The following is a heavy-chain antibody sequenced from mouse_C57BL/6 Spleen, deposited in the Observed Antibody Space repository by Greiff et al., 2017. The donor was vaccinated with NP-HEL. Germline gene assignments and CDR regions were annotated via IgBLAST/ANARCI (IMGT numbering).Heavy chain of an antibody. CDR1: GFTFKGDY. D-gene: IGHD1-1*01. CDR3: ATNCGSSSLDY. V-gene: IGHV14-4*01. CDR2: IDPDDGDT. Sequence: EVQLQQPGAELVRPGASVKLSCTASGFTFKGDYMHWVKQRPEQGLEWIGRIDPDDGDTEYASKFKGKATITADTSSNTAYLQLSSLTSEDSAVYYCATNCGSSSLDYWGQGTTVTVSS. J-gene: IGHJ4*01.